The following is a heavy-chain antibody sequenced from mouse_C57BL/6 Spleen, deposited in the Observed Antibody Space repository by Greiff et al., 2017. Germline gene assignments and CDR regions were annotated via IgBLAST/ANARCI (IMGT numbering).Heavy chain of an antibody. CDR1: GYTFTSYW. J-gene: IGHJ4*01. Sequence: QVHVKQPGTELVKPGASVKLSCKASGYTFTSYWMHWVKQRPGQGLEWIGNINPSNGGTNYNEKFKSKATLTVDKSSSTAYMQLSSLTSEDSAVYYCARYGDYDGDAMDYWGQGTSVTVSS. V-gene: IGHV1-53*01. D-gene: IGHD2-4*01. CDR3: ARYGDYDGDAMDY. CDR2: INPSNGGT.